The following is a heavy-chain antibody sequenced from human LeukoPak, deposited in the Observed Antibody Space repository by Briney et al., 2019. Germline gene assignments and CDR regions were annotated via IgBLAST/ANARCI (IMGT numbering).Heavy chain of an antibody. J-gene: IGHJ3*02. Sequence: QPGGSLRLSCAASGFTFDDYAMHWVRQAPGKGLEWVSLISWDGGSTYYADSVKGRFTISRDNSKNSLYLQMNSLRAEDAALYYCAKDVLAVGHGAFDIWGQGTMVTVSS. V-gene: IGHV3-43D*03. CDR2: ISWDGGST. CDR3: AKDVLAVGHGAFDI. D-gene: IGHD1-26*01. CDR1: GFTFDDYA.